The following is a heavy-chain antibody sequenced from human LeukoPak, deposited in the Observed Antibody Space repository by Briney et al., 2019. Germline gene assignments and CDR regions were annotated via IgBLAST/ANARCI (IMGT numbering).Heavy chain of an antibody. CDR3: ARTSLHAAIEPHFDY. V-gene: IGHV4-59*11. CDR1: GGSISSHY. D-gene: IGHD2-2*02. Sequence: PSETLSLTCTVSGGSISSHYWSWIRQPPGKGLEWIGYIYYSGSTNYNPSLKSRVTISVDTSKNQFSPKLSSVTAADTAVYYCARTSLHAAIEPHFDYWGQGTLVTVSS. CDR2: IYYSGST. J-gene: IGHJ4*02.